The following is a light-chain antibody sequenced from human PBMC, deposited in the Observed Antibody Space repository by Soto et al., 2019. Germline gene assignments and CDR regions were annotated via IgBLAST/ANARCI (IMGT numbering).Light chain of an antibody. J-gene: IGLJ1*01. Sequence: QSALTQPASVSGSPGQSITISCTGTSSDVGGYNYVSWYQQHPGKAPKLMISEVSNRPSGVPGRFSGSKSGNTASLTISGLQAADEADYYCSLYTSENTYVFGTGTKLTVL. V-gene: IGLV2-14*01. CDR1: SSDVGGYNY. CDR3: SLYTSENTYV. CDR2: EVS.